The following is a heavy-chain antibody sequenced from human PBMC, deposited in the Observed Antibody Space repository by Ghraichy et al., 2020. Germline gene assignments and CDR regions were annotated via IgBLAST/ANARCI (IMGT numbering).Heavy chain of an antibody. CDR1: GFTFSSYA. J-gene: IGHJ4*02. CDR2: ISGSGGST. D-gene: IGHD6-19*01. Sequence: GGSLRLSCAASGFTFSSYAMSWVRQAPGKGLEWVSAISGSGGSTYYADSVKGRFTISRDNSKNTLYLQMNSLRAEDTAVYYCAKDRGGSGWYGVSDYWGQGTLVTVSS. CDR3: AKDRGGSGWYGVSDY. V-gene: IGHV3-23*01.